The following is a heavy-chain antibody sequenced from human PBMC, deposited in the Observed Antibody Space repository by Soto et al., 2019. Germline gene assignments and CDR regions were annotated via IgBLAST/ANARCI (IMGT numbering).Heavy chain of an antibody. CDR3: ARSQLELRRYFDY. J-gene: IGHJ4*02. Sequence: ESGGGVVQPGRSLRLSCAASGFTFSSYGMHWVRQAPGKGLVWVAVIWYDGSNKYYADSVKGRFTISRDNSKNTLYLQMNSLRAEDTAVYYCARSQLELRRYFDYWGQGTLVTVSS. V-gene: IGHV3-33*01. D-gene: IGHD1-7*01. CDR1: GFTFSSYG. CDR2: IWYDGSNK.